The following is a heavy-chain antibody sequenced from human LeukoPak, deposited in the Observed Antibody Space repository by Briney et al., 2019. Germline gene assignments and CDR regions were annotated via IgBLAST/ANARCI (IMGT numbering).Heavy chain of an antibody. J-gene: IGHJ4*02. V-gene: IGHV4-39*07. CDR2: LYYSGST. Sequence: PSETLSLTCTVSGGSISSSSYYWGWIRQPPGKGLEWIGSLYYSGSTYYNPSLKSRVTISVDTSKNRFSLKLNSVTAADTAVYYCAKSVAPGTYFDYWGQGTLVTVSS. D-gene: IGHD6-19*01. CDR1: GGSISSSSYY. CDR3: AKSVAPGTYFDY.